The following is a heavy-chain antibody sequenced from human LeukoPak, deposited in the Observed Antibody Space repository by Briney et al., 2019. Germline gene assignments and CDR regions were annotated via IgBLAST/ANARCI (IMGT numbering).Heavy chain of an antibody. CDR2: IYYSGST. D-gene: IGHD6-6*01. CDR1: GGSISSSSYY. V-gene: IGHV4-39*02. CDR3: AREIAARPLHPCWFDP. Sequence: PSETLSLTCTVSGGSISSSSYYWGWIRQPPGKGLEWIGSIYYSGSTYYNPSLKSRVTISVDTSKNQFSLKLSSVTAADTAVYYCAREIAARPLHPCWFDPWGQGTLVTVSS. J-gene: IGHJ5*02.